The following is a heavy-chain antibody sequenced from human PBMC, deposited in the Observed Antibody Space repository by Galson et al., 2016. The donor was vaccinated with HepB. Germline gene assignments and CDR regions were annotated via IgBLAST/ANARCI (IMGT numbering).Heavy chain of an antibody. D-gene: IGHD6-19*01. CDR1: GLTFSIYG. CDR3: AKGSVAGGMFDP. V-gene: IGHV3-23*01. CDR2: ISESGSRT. Sequence: SLRLSCAASGLTFSIYGMSWVRQAPGKGLEWVSAISESGSRTYYADCVKGRFTISRDNSKDTLYLQMDSLRAEDTAVYYCAKGSVAGGMFDPWGQGTLVTVSS. J-gene: IGHJ5*02.